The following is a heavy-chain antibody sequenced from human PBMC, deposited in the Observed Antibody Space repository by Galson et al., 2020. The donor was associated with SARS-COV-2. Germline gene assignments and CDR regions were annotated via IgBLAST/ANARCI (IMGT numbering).Heavy chain of an antibody. Sequence: ASETLSLTCTVSGGSISSYYWSWIRQPPGKGLEWIGYIYYSGSTNYNPSLKSRVTISVDTSKNQFSLKLSSVTAADTAVYYCARDTRGVITYAFDIWGQGTMVTVSS. V-gene: IGHV4-59*01. CDR1: GGSISSYY. CDR2: IYYSGST. J-gene: IGHJ3*02. D-gene: IGHD3-10*01. CDR3: ARDTRGVITYAFDI.